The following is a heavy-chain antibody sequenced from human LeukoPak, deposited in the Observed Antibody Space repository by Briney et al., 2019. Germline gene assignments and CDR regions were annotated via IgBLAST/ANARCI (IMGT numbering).Heavy chain of an antibody. J-gene: IGHJ4*02. Sequence: SETLSLTCAVSGGSFTGSFSTYYWRWIRQPPGKGLEWIGEINHSGSTTYNPSLKSRVTISIDTSKNHFSLKLSSVTAADTAMYYCARNGWYSVDYWGQGTQVIVSS. V-gene: IGHV4-34*01. CDR3: ARNGWYSVDY. CDR2: INHSGST. CDR1: GGSFTGSFSTYY. D-gene: IGHD6-19*01.